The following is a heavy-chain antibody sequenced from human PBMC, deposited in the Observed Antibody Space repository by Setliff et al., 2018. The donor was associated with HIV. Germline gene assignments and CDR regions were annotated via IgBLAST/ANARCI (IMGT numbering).Heavy chain of an antibody. CDR3: AKNFYSSPWSPLDY. D-gene: IGHD6-19*01. J-gene: IGHJ4*02. V-gene: IGHV3-30*02. Sequence: GGSLRLSCAASGFTFSSYGTHWVRQAPGKGLEWVAFIRYDGTYKYYADSLKGRFTISRDNSKNTLFLQMNSLRTEDTAVYYCAKNFYSSPWSPLDYWGQGTLVTVSS. CDR2: IRYDGTYK. CDR1: GFTFSSYG.